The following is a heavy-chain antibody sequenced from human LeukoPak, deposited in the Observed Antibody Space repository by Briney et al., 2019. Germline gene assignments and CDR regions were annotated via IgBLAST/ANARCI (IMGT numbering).Heavy chain of an antibody. V-gene: IGHV1-69*13. CDR2: IIPFLGTT. J-gene: IGHJ4*02. CDR1: GYIFSDYY. CDR3: TIIPNVILFTHYFEY. D-gene: IGHD2-21*01. Sequence: SVKVSCKASGYIFSDYYMHWVRQAPGQGLEWMGGIIPFLGTTNYAQKFQGRVTITADEPSRTAYMELTYLRSDDTAVYYCTIIPNVILFTHYFEYWGQGTLVTVSS.